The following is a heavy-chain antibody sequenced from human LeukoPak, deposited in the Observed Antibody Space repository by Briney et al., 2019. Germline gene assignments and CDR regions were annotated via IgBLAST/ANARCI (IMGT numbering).Heavy chain of an antibody. CDR1: GGSFSGYY. Sequence: SETLSLTCAVYGGSFSGYYWSWIRQPPGKGLEWIGEIKDGGFTNYDPSLKSRVTMSSDTSKNQFSLQLTSVTAADTAVYYCAREQMSDAFDIWGQGTMVTVSS. J-gene: IGHJ3*02. CDR2: IKDGGFT. V-gene: IGHV4-34*01. CDR3: AREQMSDAFDI.